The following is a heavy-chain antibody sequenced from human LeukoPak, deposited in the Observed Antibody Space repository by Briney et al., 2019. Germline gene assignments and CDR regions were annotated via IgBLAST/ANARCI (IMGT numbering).Heavy chain of an antibody. D-gene: IGHD6-13*01. CDR1: XGSFSGYY. V-gene: IGHV4-34*01. CDR3: ARDPPAAAGTPYYYYYYGMDV. Sequence: LXXXVYXGSFSGYYWSWVRQPPGXGXXXIGXINHSGSTNYNPSLKSRVTISVDTSKNQFSLKLSSVTAADTAVYYCARDPPAAAGTPYYYYYYGMDVWGQGTTVTVSS. J-gene: IGHJ6*02. CDR2: INHSGST.